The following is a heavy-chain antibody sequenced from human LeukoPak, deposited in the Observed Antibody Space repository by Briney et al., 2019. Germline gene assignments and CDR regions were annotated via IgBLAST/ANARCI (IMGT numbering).Heavy chain of an antibody. CDR1: GFTFSSYW. CDR2: IKQDGSEK. D-gene: IGHD2-2*01. J-gene: IGHJ4*02. Sequence: GGSLRLSCAASGFTFSSYWMSWVRQAPGKGLEWVANIKQDGSEKYYVDSVKGRFTISRDNAKNTLYLQMNSLRAEDTAVYYCARGPEAAAYYFDYWGQGTLVTVSS. CDR3: ARGPEAAAYYFDY. V-gene: IGHV3-7*01.